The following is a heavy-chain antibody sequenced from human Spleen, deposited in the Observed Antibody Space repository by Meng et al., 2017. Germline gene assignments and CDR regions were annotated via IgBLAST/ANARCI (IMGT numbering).Heavy chain of an antibody. CDR1: GFTFSDYY. J-gene: IGHJ3*02. D-gene: IGHD1-26*01. CDR3: ARGSQAGAKHDAFDI. CDR2: ISSSGSTI. Sequence: LSLTCAASGFTFSDYYMSWIRQAPGKGLEWVSYISSSGSTIYYADSVKGRFTISRDNAKNSLYLQMNSLRAEDTAVYYCARGSQAGAKHDAFDIWGQGTMVTVSS. V-gene: IGHV3-11*04.